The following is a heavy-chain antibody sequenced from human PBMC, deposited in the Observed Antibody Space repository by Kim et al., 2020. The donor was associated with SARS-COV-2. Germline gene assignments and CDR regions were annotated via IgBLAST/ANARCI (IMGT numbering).Heavy chain of an antibody. D-gene: IGHD3-10*01. V-gene: IGHV4-31*03. CDR3: ARLRVSSVRGVPYFDQ. J-gene: IGHJ4*02. CDR1: GDSITSGDYS. Sequence: SETLSLTCTVSGDSITSGDYSWNWIRQRPGKGLEWIGHTYDSGSTNYNASLKSRVTISRDTPKNQFSLRLTDVTATDTAVYKCARLRVSSVRGVPYFDQWGQGILVTVSS. CDR2: TYDSGST.